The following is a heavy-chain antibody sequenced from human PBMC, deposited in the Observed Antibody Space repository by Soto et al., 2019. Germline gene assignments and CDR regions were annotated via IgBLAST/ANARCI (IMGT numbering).Heavy chain of an antibody. D-gene: IGHD4-17*01. V-gene: IGHV4-59*08. J-gene: IGHJ4*02. CDR2: VHHTGNT. CDR1: GDSINNYY. CDR3: ARHANYGDYPLDY. Sequence: SETLSLTCTVSGDSINNYYWSWIRQPPGKGLESIGYVHHTGNTNYNPSLKSRVTMSVDTSKNQFSLRLSSVTAADTAVYYCARHANYGDYPLDYWGRGALVTVSS.